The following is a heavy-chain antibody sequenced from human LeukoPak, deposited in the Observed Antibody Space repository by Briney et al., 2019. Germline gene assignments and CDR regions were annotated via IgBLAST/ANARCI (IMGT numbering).Heavy chain of an antibody. CDR2: IYYSGST. J-gene: IGHJ4*02. CDR1: GGSISSSSYY. CDR3: ASAQKPVDGYNDGRGSPFDY. Sequence: SETLSLTCTVSGGSISSSSYYWGWIRQPPGKGLEWIGSIYYSGSTYYNPSLKSRVTISVDTSKNQFSLKLSSVTAADTAVYYCASAQKPVDGYNDGRGSPFDYWGQGTLVTVSS. D-gene: IGHD5-24*01. V-gene: IGHV4-39*01.